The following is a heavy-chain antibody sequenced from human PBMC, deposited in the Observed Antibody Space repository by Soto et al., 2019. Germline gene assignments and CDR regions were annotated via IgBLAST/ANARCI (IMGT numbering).Heavy chain of an antibody. V-gene: IGHV1-46*03. CDR3: ASFVCSGGSCYPRSFGMDV. CDR2: INPSGGST. J-gene: IGHJ6*02. D-gene: IGHD2-15*01. CDR1: GYTFTSYY. Sequence: ASVKVSCKASGYTFTSYYMHWVRHAPGQGLEWMGIINPSGGSTSYAQKFQGRVTMTRDTSTSTVYMELSSLRSEDTAVYYCASFVCSGGSCYPRSFGMDVWGQGTTVTVSS.